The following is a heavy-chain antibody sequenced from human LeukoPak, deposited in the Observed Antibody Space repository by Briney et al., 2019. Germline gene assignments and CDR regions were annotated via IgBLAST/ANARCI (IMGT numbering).Heavy chain of an antibody. CDR3: AHIPPRSSGWYRYFQH. D-gene: IGHD6-19*01. J-gene: IGHJ1*01. Sequence: SGPTLVKPTQTLTLTCTFSGFSLSTSGVAVGWIRQPPGKALDWLALIYWDDDKRYSPSLKSRLTITKDTSKNQVVLTMTNMDPVDTATYYCAHIPPRSSGWYRYFQHWGQGTLVTVSS. V-gene: IGHV2-5*02. CDR2: IYWDDDK. CDR1: GFSLSTSGVA.